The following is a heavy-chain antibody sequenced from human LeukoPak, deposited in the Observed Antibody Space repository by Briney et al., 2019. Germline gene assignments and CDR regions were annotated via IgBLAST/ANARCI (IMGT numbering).Heavy chain of an antibody. Sequence: GSLRLSCAASGFTFSSYGMHWIRQPPGKGLEWIGEINHSGSTTYNPSLKSRVTISVDTSKNQFSLKLSSVTAADTAVYYCARGRRDVDTAMVTEFDYWGQGTLVTVSS. CDR1: GFTFSSYG. CDR3: ARGRRDVDTAMVTEFDY. V-gene: IGHV4-34*01. J-gene: IGHJ4*02. CDR2: INHSGST. D-gene: IGHD5-18*01.